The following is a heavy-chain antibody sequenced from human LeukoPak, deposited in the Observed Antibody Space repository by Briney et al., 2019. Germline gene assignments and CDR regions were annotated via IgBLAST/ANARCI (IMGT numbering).Heavy chain of an antibody. CDR1: GFTFSSYA. CDR2: ISGSGGST. CDR3: AKEGGDYVWGSYPIVLGADY. Sequence: SGGSLRLSCAASGFTFSSYAMSWVRQAPGKGLEWVSAISGSGGSTYYADSVKGRFTISRDNSKNTLYLQMNSLRAEDTAVYYCAKEGGDYVWGSYPIVLGADYWGQGTLVTVSS. V-gene: IGHV3-23*01. D-gene: IGHD3-16*02. J-gene: IGHJ4*02.